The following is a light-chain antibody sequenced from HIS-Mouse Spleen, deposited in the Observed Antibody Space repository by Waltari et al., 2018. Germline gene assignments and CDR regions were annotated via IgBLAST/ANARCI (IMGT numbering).Light chain of an antibody. CDR1: KLGDKY. V-gene: IGLV3-1*01. Sequence: SYELTQPPSVSVSPGPTASLPCSGDKLGDKYACWYQQKPGQSPVLVIYQDSKRPSGIPERFSGSNSGNTATLTISGTQAMDEDDYYCQAWDSSTVVFGGGTKLTVL. CDR3: QAWDSSTVV. J-gene: IGLJ2*01. CDR2: QDS.